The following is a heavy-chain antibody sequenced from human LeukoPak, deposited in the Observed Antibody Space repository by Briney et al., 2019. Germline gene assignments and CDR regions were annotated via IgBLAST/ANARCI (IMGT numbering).Heavy chain of an antibody. D-gene: IGHD1-26*01. V-gene: IGHV3-30*02. CDR1: GFTFSSYG. CDR2: IWYDGSNK. J-gene: IGHJ3*02. Sequence: QSGGSLRLSCAASGFTFSSYGMHWVRQAPGKGLEWVAVIWYDGSNKYYADSVKGRFTISRDNSKNTLYLQMNSLRAEDTAVYYCAKVAPIHSGNSRDIWGQGTMVTVSS. CDR3: AKVAPIHSGNSRDI.